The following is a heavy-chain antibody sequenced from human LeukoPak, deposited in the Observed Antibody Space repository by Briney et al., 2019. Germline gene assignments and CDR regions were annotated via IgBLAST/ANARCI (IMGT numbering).Heavy chain of an antibody. J-gene: IGHJ4*02. CDR1: GFSFSTYA. CDR3: AKLDTFDSSGLPDY. V-gene: IGHV3-23*01. CDR2: ISGSGDNT. Sequence: GGSLRLSCAASGFSFSTYAMTWVRQAPGKGLEWVSAISGSGDNTYYADSVKGRFTISRDNSKSTLYLQMNSLRAEDTAVYYCAKLDTFDSSGLPDYWGQGTLVTVSS. D-gene: IGHD3-22*01.